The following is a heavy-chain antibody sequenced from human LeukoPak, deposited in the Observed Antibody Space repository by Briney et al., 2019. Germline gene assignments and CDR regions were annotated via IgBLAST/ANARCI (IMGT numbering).Heavy chain of an antibody. J-gene: IGHJ4*02. CDR2: IYSGGST. V-gene: IGHV3-66*01. D-gene: IGHD2/OR15-2a*01. CDR3: ARDLVREYYRTDY. Sequence: GGSLRLSCAASGFTVSSNYMSWVRQAPGKGLEWISVIYSGGSTYYADSVKGRFTISRDNSKNTLYLQMNSLRAEDTAVYYCARDLVREYYRTDYWGQGTLVTVSS. CDR1: GFTVSSNY.